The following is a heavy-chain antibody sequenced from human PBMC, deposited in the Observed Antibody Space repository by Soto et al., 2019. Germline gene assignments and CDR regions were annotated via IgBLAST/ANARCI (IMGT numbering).Heavy chain of an antibody. V-gene: IGHV1-69*04. Sequence: GASVKVSCKASGGTFSSYTISWVRQAPGQGLEWMGRIIPILGIANYAQKFQGRVTITADKSTSTAYMELSSLRSEDTAVYYCARDYGDYGTYWYFDLWGRGTLVTVSS. D-gene: IGHD4-17*01. CDR3: ARDYGDYGTYWYFDL. CDR2: IIPILGIA. J-gene: IGHJ2*01. CDR1: GGTFSSYT.